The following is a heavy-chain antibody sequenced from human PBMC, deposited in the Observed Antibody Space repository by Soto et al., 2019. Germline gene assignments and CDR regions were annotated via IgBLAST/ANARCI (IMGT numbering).Heavy chain of an antibody. CDR3: ARSPRIGYSYGYDYKFYYGMDV. D-gene: IGHD5-18*01. Sequence: PSETLSLTCTVSGGSISNYYWSWIRQPPGKGLEWIGYIYYSGSTNYNPSLKSRVTISVDTSKNQFSLKLNSVTAADTAMYYCARSPRIGYSYGYDYKFYYGMDVWGQGTTVTVSS. J-gene: IGHJ6*02. CDR1: GGSISNYY. V-gene: IGHV4-59*01. CDR2: IYYSGST.